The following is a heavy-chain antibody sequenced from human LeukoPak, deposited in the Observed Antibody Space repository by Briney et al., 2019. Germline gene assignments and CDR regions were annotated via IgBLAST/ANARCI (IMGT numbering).Heavy chain of an antibody. CDR2: MNPNSGNT. D-gene: IGHD3-10*01. J-gene: IGHJ6*02. V-gene: IGHV1-8*01. CDR1: GYTSTSYD. Sequence: ASVKVSCKASGYTSTSYDINWVRQATGQGLEWMGWMNPNSGNTGYAQKFQGRVTMTRNTSISTAYMELSSLRSEDTAVYYCARGRRFMVRGAYGMDVWGQGTTVTVSS. CDR3: ARGRRFMVRGAYGMDV.